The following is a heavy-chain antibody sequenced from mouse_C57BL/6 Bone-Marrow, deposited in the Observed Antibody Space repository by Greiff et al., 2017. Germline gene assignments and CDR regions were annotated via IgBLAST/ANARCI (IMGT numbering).Heavy chain of an antibody. CDR2: IDPNSGGT. J-gene: IGHJ2*01. CDR3: SITTVVRDY. Sequence: KQSCKASGYTFTSYWMHWVKQRPGRGLEWIGRIDPNSGGTKYNEKFKSKATLTVDKPSSTAYMQLSSLTSEDSAVYYCSITTVVRDYWGQGTTLTVSS. CDR1: GYTFTSYW. V-gene: IGHV1-72*01. D-gene: IGHD1-1*01.